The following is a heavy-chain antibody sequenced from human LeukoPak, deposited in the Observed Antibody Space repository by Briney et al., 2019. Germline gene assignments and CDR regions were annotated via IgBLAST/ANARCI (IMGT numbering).Heavy chain of an antibody. CDR2: IYPGDSDT. CDR1: GYSFTSYW. J-gene: IGHJ4*02. V-gene: IGHV5-51*01. Sequence: GESLKISCKGSGYSFTSYWIGWVRQMPGKGLEWMGIIYPGDSDTRYSPSFQGQVTISADKSISTAYLQWSSLEASDTAMYYCARQSRPTYYYDSSGYYVPYVDYWGQGTLVTVSS. CDR3: ARQSRPTYYYDSSGYYVPYVDY. D-gene: IGHD3-22*01.